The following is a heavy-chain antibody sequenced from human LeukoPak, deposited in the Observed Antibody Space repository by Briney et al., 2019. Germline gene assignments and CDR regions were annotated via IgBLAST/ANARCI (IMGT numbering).Heavy chain of an antibody. CDR3: ARLSSGPRGVDY. CDR2: IYYSGST. D-gene: IGHD6-19*01. Sequence: SETLSLTCTVSGGSISSYYWSWIRQPPGKGLEWIGYIYYSGSTNYNPSLKSRVTIPVDTSKNQFSLKLSSVTAADTAVYYCARLSSGPRGVDYWGQGTLVTVSS. V-gene: IGHV4-59*01. J-gene: IGHJ4*02. CDR1: GGSISSYY.